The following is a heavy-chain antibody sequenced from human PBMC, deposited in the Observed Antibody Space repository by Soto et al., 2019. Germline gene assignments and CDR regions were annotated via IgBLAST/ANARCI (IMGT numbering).Heavy chain of an antibody. CDR1: GGSVSSGSYY. CDR3: ARHSAKEASWGQATEHDY. V-gene: IGHV4-61*01. Sequence: PSETLSLTCTVSGGSVSSGSYYWSWIRQPPGKGLEWIGYIYYSGSTNYNPSLKSRVTISVDTSKNQFSLKLSSVTAADTAVYYCARHSAKEASWGQATEHDYWGQGTLVTVSS. J-gene: IGHJ4*02. CDR2: IYYSGST. D-gene: IGHD3-16*01.